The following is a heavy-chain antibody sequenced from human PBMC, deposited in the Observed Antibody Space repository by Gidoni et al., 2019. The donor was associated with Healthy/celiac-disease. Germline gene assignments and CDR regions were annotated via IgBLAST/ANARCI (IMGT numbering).Heavy chain of an antibody. V-gene: IGHV4-59*01. CDR2: IYYSGST. Sequence: PGLVKPSETLSLTCTVSGGSISSYYWSWIRQPPGKGLEWIGYIYYSGSTNYNPSLKSRVTISVDTSKNQFSLKLSSVTAADTAVCYCAREGGSEIDYWGQGTLVTVSS. CDR1: GGSISSYY. J-gene: IGHJ4*02. CDR3: AREGGSEIDY. D-gene: IGHD3-10*01.